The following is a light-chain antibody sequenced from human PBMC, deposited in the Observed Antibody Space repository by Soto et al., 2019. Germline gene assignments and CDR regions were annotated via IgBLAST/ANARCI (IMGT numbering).Light chain of an antibody. J-gene: IGKJ2*01. CDR2: SAS. CDR3: HQYNNGPYT. Sequence: EIVMTQSPATLSVAPGETATLSCRASQSVNRNLAWYQQKPGQPPRLLIYSASTWVVGIAGRFSGSGSGTELTLTITGLQSEDFAVYYCHQYNNGPYTFGQGTKLE. V-gene: IGKV3-15*01. CDR1: QSVNRN.